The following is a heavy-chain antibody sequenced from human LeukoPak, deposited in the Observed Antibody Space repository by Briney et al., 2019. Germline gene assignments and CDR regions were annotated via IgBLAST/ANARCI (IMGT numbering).Heavy chain of an antibody. Sequence: SETLSLTCTVSGGSISDYHWTWIRQPPGKALGYIGCIYNRGTTYYNPSLKSRVTISADTSKKQFSLKLNSVTAADTAVYYCARHYGPWGQGTLVTVSS. CDR2: IYNRGTT. CDR1: GGSISDYH. D-gene: IGHD3-10*01. J-gene: IGHJ5*02. V-gene: IGHV4-59*08. CDR3: ARHYGP.